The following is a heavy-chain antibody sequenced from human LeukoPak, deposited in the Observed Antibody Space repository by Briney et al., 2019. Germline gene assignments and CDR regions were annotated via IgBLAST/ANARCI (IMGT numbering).Heavy chain of an antibody. CDR3: ARGYGDYYDSSGYYPDAFDI. CDR1: GGSISSGGYF. J-gene: IGHJ3*02. Sequence: SETLSLTCTVSGGSISSGGYFWSWIRQPPGKGLEWIGYIYHSGSTYYNPSLKSRVTISVDRSKNQFSLKLSSVTAADTAVYYCARGYGDYYDSSGYYPDAFDIWGQGTMVTVSS. CDR2: IYHSGST. V-gene: IGHV4-30-2*01. D-gene: IGHD3-22*01.